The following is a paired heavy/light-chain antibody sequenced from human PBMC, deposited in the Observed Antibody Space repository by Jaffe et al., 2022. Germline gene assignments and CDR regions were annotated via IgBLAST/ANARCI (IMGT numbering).Light chain of an antibody. V-gene: IGLV3-19*01. CDR3: NSRDSRTNHLV. CDR2: GKN. J-gene: IGLJ3*02. CDR1: SLTRYY. Sequence: SSELTQDPAVSVALGQTVRITCQGDSLTRYYAIWYQQKPGQAPVFVIYGKNNRPSGIPDRFSGSSSGNTASLTITGAQAEDEADYYCNSRDSRTNHLVFGGGTKLTVL.
Heavy chain of an antibody. CDR1: GGSITGYY. D-gene: IGHD4-17*01. J-gene: IGHJ6*03. CDR2: VYYTGTT. CDR3: ARTPKTTLNFNYYYYMDV. V-gene: IGHV4-59*01. Sequence: QVQLQESGPGLVKPSETLSLTCTVSGGSITGYYWSWIRQPPGKGLEWIAYVYYTGTTNYNPSLRSRVTISVDTSKNQFSLKLSSVTAADTAVYYCARTPKTTLNFNYYYYMDVWGKGTTVTVSS.